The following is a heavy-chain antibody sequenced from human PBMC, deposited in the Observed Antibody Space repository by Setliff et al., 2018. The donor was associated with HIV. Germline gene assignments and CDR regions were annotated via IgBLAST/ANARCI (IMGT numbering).Heavy chain of an antibody. D-gene: IGHD3-22*01. CDR3: TTDLSAPLTFFSDSSRFV. CDR1: GFTFSDAW. CDR2: IKSKTNGGTT. Sequence: AGGSLRLSCTASGFTFSDAWMTWVRQAPGKGLEWVGRIKSKTNGGTTDFSAPVKGRFTISRGDSENTLYLQMNNLKAEDTAVYYCTTDLSAPLTFFSDSSRFVWGQGTLVTVSS. J-gene: IGHJ4*02. V-gene: IGHV3-15*01.